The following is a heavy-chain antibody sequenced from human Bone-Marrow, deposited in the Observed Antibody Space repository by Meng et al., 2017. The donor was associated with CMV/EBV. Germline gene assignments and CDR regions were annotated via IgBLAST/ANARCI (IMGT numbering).Heavy chain of an antibody. V-gene: IGHV4-34*01. CDR1: GESFNDYF. J-gene: IGHJ4*02. D-gene: IGHD4-11*01. Sequence: SETLSLTCAVYGESFNDYFWTWIRQPPGKGLEWIGEINHSGSTKYTPSLKSRVTLSVDTSKHQFSLRLNSVTAADTAMYYCARGLNYGGTYFDYWGQGLVTVSS. CDR3: ARGLNYGGTYFDY. CDR2: INHSGST.